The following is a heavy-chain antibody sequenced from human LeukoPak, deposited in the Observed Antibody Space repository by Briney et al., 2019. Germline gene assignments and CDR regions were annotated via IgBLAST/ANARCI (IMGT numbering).Heavy chain of an antibody. CDR2: IYSGGST. V-gene: IGHV3-53*01. Sequence: GGSLRLSCEASGFLVSSNYMSWVRQAPGKGLEWVSLIYSGGSTSYADSVKGRFTISRDNAKNALYLQMNSLRAEDTALYYCARRVYYYDTSPTLLGMGFDYWGQGTLVTVSS. CDR3: ARRVYYYDTSPTLLGMGFDY. D-gene: IGHD3-22*01. CDR1: GFLVSSNY. J-gene: IGHJ4*02.